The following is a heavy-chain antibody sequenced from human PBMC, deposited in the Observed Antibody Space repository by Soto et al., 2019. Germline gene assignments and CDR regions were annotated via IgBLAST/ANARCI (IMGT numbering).Heavy chain of an antibody. CDR1: GGSMSEYF. Sequence: PSETLSLTCIVSGGSMSEYFWSWIRQSPGKGLEWIGYIYYLGSTDYNPSLKSRVTISVDTSKRQFSLRLTSVTAADTAVYYCARDGYDGLGSSYPAYWGAGTQVTVCS. V-gene: IGHV4-59*01. J-gene: IGHJ4*02. D-gene: IGHD3-10*01. CDR3: ARDGYDGLGSSYPAY. CDR2: IYYLGST.